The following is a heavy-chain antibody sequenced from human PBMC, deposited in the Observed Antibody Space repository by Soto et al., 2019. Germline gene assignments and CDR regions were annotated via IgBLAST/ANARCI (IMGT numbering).Heavy chain of an antibody. Sequence: QVQLVQSGAEVKKPGASVKVSCKASGYTFTSYAMHWVRQAPGQRLEWMGWITAGNGNTKYSQKFQGRVTITRDTSASTAYMELSSLRSEDTAVYYCARGAAAGTYYFDYWGQGTLVSVSS. CDR2: ITAGNGNT. V-gene: IGHV1-3*01. D-gene: IGHD6-13*01. J-gene: IGHJ4*02. CDR1: GYTFTSYA. CDR3: ARGAAAGTYYFDY.